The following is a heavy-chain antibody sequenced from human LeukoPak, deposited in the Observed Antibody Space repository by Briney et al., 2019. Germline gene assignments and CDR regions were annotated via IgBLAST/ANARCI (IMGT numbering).Heavy chain of an antibody. J-gene: IGHJ4*02. CDR1: GGSISSYY. V-gene: IGHV4-4*07. Sequence: PSETLSLTCTVSGGSISSYYWSWIRQPAGKGLEWIGRIYTSGSTNYNPSLKSRVTMSVDTSKNQFSLKLSSVTAADTAVYYCARVTTRSSGWSYYFDYWGQGTLVTVSS. D-gene: IGHD6-19*01. CDR3: ARVTTRSSGWSYYFDY. CDR2: IYTSGST.